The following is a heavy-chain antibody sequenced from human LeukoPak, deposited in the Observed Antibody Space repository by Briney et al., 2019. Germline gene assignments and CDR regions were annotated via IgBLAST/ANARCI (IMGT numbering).Heavy chain of an antibody. V-gene: IGHV1-8*01. Sequence: ASVKVSCKASGYTFTSYDINWVRQATGQGLEWMGWMNPNSGNTGYAQKFQGRVTMTRNTSISTAYMELSSLRSEDTAVYYCVRGLKRPRPPPGYSLGYWGQGTLVTVSS. CDR1: GYTFTSYD. CDR3: VRGLKRPRPPPGYSLGY. J-gene: IGHJ4*02. D-gene: IGHD5-18*01. CDR2: MNPNSGNT.